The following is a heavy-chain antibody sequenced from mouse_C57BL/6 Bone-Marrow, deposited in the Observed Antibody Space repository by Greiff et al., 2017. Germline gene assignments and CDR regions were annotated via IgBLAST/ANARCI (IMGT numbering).Heavy chain of an antibody. D-gene: IGHD2-1*01. CDR2: FHPYNDDT. CDR3: ARGGNYGGYYFDY. V-gene: IGHV1-47*01. CDR1: GYTFTTYP. J-gene: IGHJ2*01. Sequence: VQLQQSGAELVKPGASVKMSCKASGYTFTTYPLEWMKQNHGQSLEWIGNFHPYNDDTKYNEKFKGKATLTVEKSSSTAYFELRRLTSDGAAVYYCARGGNYGGYYFDYGGQGTTLTVSS.